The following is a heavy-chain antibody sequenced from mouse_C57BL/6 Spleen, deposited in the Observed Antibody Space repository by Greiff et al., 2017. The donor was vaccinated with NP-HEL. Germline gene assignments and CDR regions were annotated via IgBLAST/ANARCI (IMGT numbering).Heavy chain of an antibody. Sequence: SGPELVKPGASVKMSCKASGYTFTDYNMHWVKQSHGKSLEWIGYINPNNGGTSYNQKFKGKATLTVNKSSSTAYMELRSLTSEDSAVYYCARSHYYGSSDWYFDVWGTGTTVTVSS. J-gene: IGHJ1*03. D-gene: IGHD1-1*01. CDR2: INPNNGGT. V-gene: IGHV1-22*01. CDR1: GYTFTDYN. CDR3: ARSHYYGSSDWYFDV.